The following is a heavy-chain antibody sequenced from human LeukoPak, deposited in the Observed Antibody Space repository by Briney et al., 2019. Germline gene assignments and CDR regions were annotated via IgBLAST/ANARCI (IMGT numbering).Heavy chain of an antibody. Sequence: GGSLRLSCAASGFTFSSYAMSWVRQAPGKGLGWVSAISGSGGSTYYADSVKGRFTISRDNSKNTLYLQMNSLRAEDTAVYYCAKDRPPRPYYYDSSGYYPSNWFDPWGQGTLVTVSS. J-gene: IGHJ5*02. D-gene: IGHD3-22*01. CDR3: AKDRPPRPYYYDSSGYYPSNWFDP. CDR2: ISGSGGST. V-gene: IGHV3-23*01. CDR1: GFTFSSYA.